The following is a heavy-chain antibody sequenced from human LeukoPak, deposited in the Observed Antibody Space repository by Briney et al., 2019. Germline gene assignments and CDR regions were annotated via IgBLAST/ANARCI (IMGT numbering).Heavy chain of an antibody. D-gene: IGHD3-3*01. CDR1: GFTFSSYG. Sequence: PGGSLRLSCAASGFTFSSYGMRWVRQAPGKGLEWVAGIWYDGSNKYYADSVKGRFTISRDNSKNTLYLQMNSLRAEDTAVYYCAREVRYYDFWSGHSPNWFDPWGQGTLVTVSS. V-gene: IGHV3-33*01. J-gene: IGHJ5*02. CDR3: AREVRYYDFWSGHSPNWFDP. CDR2: IWYDGSNK.